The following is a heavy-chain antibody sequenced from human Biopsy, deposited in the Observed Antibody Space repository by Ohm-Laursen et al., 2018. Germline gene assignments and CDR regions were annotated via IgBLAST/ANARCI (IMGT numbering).Heavy chain of an antibody. CDR3: AKGQDLRGGAEYFQH. J-gene: IGHJ1*01. CDR1: GYTFTGQY. D-gene: IGHD2-15*01. CDR2: INPHSGTT. Sequence: AATVKISCKASGYTFTGQYLHWVRQVPGQGLEWMGWINPHSGTTKFAQDLQGRVTMTRDTSITTAYMELRRLRSDDTAVYYCAKGQDLRGGAEYFQHWGQGALVTVSS. V-gene: IGHV1-2*02.